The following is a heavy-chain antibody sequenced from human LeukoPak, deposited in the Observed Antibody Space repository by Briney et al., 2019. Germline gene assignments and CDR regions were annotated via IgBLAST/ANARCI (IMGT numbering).Heavy chain of an antibody. D-gene: IGHD3-22*01. CDR2: IYYSGST. CDR1: GGSISSYY. CDR3: ARVTGYIVEDYFDY. Sequence: SETLSLTCSVSGGSISSYYWSWIRQPSGKGLEWIGYIYYSGSTNYNPSLKSRVTISVDTSKNQFSLRLSSVTAADTAVYYCARVTGYIVEDYFDYWGQGTLVTVSS. J-gene: IGHJ4*02. V-gene: IGHV4-59*01.